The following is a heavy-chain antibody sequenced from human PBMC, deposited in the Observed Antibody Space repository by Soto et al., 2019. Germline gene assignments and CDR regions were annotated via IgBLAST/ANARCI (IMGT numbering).Heavy chain of an antibody. CDR3: ARGVGGSGSYYPSENWFDP. J-gene: IGHJ5*02. CDR1: GYTFTSYD. Sequence: ASVKVSCKASGYTFTSYDINWVRQATGQGLEWMGWMNPNSGNTGYAQKFQGRVTMTRNTSISTAYMELSSLRSEDTAVYYCARGVGGSGSYYPSENWFDPWGQGTLVTVSS. CDR2: MNPNSGNT. D-gene: IGHD3-10*01. V-gene: IGHV1-8*01.